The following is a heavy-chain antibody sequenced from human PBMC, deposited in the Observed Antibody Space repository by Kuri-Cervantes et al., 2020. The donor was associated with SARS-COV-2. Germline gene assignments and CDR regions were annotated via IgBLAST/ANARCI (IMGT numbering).Heavy chain of an antibody. D-gene: IGHD2-21*01. V-gene: IGHV3-30*18. CDR2: ISHDGKNK. J-gene: IGHJ4*02. Sequence: GGSLRLSCAASGFTFSSYGIHWVRQAPGKGLEWVAVISHDGKNKKCIASGKGRFTISRDNSQNTLYLHMKSLRSEDTAMYYCAKDRVGVQDFWGQGTLVTVSS. CDR3: AKDRVGVQDF. CDR1: GFTFSSYG.